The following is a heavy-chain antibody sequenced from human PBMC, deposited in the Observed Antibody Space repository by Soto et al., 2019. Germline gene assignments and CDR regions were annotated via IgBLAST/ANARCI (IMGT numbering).Heavy chain of an antibody. V-gene: IGHV3-11*01. CDR1: GFTFSDYY. D-gene: IGHD6-13*01. CDR2: ISSSGNTI. CDR3: TRARSSSSWTSFDF. Sequence: GSLRLSCAASGFTFSDYYMSWIRQAPGKGLEWVSYISSSGNTIIYADSAKGRFTISRDNAKNSLYLQVSSLRAEDTAVYYCTRARSSSSWTSFDFWGQGSLVTV. J-gene: IGHJ4*02.